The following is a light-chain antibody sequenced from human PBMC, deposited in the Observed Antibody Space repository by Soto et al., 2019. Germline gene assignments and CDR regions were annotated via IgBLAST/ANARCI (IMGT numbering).Light chain of an antibody. J-gene: IGLJ1*01. Sequence: ALAHPPSASGTPWQRVTIACSGSSSNIGSNTVNWYQQLPGTAPKLLIYSNNQRPSGVPDRFSGSKSGTSASLAISGLQSEDEADYYCAAWDDSLNGYVFGTGTKVTVL. V-gene: IGLV1-44*01. CDR3: AAWDDSLNGYV. CDR2: SNN. CDR1: SSNIGSNT.